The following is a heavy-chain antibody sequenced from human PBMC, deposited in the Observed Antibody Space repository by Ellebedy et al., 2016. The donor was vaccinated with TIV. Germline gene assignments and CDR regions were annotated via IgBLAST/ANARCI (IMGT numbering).Heavy chain of an antibody. V-gene: IGHV3-33*06. D-gene: IGHD3-3*01. CDR1: GFTFSSYG. CDR2: IWYDGSNK. CDR3: AKVPDDFWSGQALYYYYGMDV. Sequence: GGSLRLSXAASGFTFSSYGMHWVRQAPGKGLEWVAVIWYDGSNKYYADSVKGRFTISRDNSKNTLYLQMNSLRAEDTAVYYCAKVPDDFWSGQALYYYYGMDVWGQGTTVTVSS. J-gene: IGHJ6*02.